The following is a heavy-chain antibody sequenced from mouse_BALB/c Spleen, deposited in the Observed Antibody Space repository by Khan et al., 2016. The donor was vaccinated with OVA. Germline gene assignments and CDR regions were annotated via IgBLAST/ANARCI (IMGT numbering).Heavy chain of an antibody. D-gene: IGHD1-1*01. CDR1: GYSFTGYF. CDR3: TRIYRSDLDH. CDR2: INPHIGET. V-gene: IGHV1-20*02. J-gene: IGHJ2*01. Sequence: VRLQQSGPELVRPGASVKISCTASGYSFTGYFMNWVMQSHGKSLEWIGRINPHIGETFYNQRFKDKATLTVDESSSTAHMELRSLASEDSAVYYCTRIYRSDLDHWGQGTTLTVSS.